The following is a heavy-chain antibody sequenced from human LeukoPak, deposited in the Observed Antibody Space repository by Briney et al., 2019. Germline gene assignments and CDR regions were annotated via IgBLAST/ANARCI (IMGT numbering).Heavy chain of an antibody. CDR2: ISYDGSNE. Sequence: GGSLRLSCAASGFTFSSYVMHWVRQAPGKGLEWVAIISYDGSNEYYADSVKGRFTISRDNSKNTLYLQMNSLRAADTAVYYCAKDQEGGFDYWGQGTLVTVSS. V-gene: IGHV3-30*04. J-gene: IGHJ4*02. CDR1: GFTFSSYV. CDR3: AKDQEGGFDY. D-gene: IGHD3-16*01.